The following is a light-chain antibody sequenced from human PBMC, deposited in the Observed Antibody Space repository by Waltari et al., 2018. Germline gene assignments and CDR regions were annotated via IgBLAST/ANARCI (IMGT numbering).Light chain of an antibody. CDR3: QAWDSNTVI. J-gene: IGLJ2*01. V-gene: IGLV3-1*01. CDR2: ETR. Sequence: SYDLTQPPSVSVSPGQTVSITCVAEKLGYRYVSWYQQRPGHSPVLVIYETRRRPSGIPERFSGSDSGNTATLTISGTQAMDEADYYCQAWDSNTVIFGGGTKLTVL. CDR1: KLGYRY.